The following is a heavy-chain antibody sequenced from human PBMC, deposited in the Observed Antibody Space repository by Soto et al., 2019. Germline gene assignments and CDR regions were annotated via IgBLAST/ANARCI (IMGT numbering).Heavy chain of an antibody. CDR3: ARLQIEVAGTN. D-gene: IGHD6-19*01. V-gene: IGHV1-2*02. CDR1: GGTFSSYA. CDR2: INANSGGT. J-gene: IGHJ4*02. Sequence: GASVKVSCKASGGTFSSYAISWVRQAPGQGLEWMGWINANSGGTTYAQKFQGRVTMTRDTSISTAYMELSRLSSDDTAIYYCARLQIEVAGTNWGQGTLVTVSS.